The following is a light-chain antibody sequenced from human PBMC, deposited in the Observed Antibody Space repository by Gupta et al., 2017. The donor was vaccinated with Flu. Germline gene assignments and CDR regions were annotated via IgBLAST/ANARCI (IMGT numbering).Light chain of an antibody. CDR2: GAS. CDR3: QQYNDWALYT. CDR1: QSVSSK. J-gene: IGKJ2*01. V-gene: IGKV3-15*01. Sequence: ATRSVSPGERATLSCRASQSVSSKLAWYQQKPGQAPRLLIYGASTRATGIPARFSGSGSGTDFTLTISSLQSEDFAVYYCQQYNDWALYTFGQGTKLEIK.